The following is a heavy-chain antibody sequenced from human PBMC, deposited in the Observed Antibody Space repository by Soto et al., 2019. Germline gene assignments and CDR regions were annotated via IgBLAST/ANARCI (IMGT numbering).Heavy chain of an antibody. J-gene: IGHJ6*02. D-gene: IGHD3-22*01. V-gene: IGHV5-51*01. CDR1: GYSFTSYW. CDR2: IYPGDSDT. CDR3: ARLSYYDSSGYYPPLGYYYGMDV. Sequence: GESLKISCKGSGYSFTSYWIGWVRQMPGKGLEWMGIIYPGDSDTRYSPSFQGQVTISADKSISTAYLQWSSLKASDTAMYYCARLSYYDSSGYYPPLGYYYGMDVWGQGTTVTVSS.